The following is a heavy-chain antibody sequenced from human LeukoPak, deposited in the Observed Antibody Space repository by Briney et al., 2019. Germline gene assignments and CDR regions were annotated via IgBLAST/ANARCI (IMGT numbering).Heavy chain of an antibody. D-gene: IGHD3/OR15-3a*01. J-gene: IGHJ4*02. CDR3: ARMSRFSWTPYYFDY. CDR1: GVFISSGDYY. V-gene: IGHV4-30-4*08. Sequence: PSQTLSLICTVSGVFISSGDYYWGWIRQSPGKGLEWIGNIYYSGSTNYHPSLKSRVTISIDTSKTQFSLNVSSVTAADTAVYYCARMSRFSWTPYYFDYWSQGTLVIVSS. CDR2: IYYSGST.